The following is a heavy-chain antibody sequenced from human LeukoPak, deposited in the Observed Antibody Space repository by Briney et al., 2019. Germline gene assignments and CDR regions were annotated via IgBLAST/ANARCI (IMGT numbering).Heavy chain of an antibody. Sequence: GGSLRLSCAASGFTFSSYWMSWVRQAPGKGLEWVANIKQDGSEKYYVDSVKGRFTISRDNAKNSLYLQMNSLRAEDTAVYYCARDLGYYDSGSYYFDYWGQGTLVTVSS. V-gene: IGHV3-7*01. CDR3: ARDLGYYDSGSYYFDY. D-gene: IGHD3-10*01. CDR2: IKQDGSEK. J-gene: IGHJ4*02. CDR1: GFTFSSYW.